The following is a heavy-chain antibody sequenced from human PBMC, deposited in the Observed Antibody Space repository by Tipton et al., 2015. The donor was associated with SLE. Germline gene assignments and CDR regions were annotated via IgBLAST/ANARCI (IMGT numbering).Heavy chain of an antibody. CDR3: ARVLSPYLDAFDI. Sequence: TLSLTCTVSGGSISSYYWSWIRQPPGKGLEWIGYIYTSGSTNYNPSLKSRVTISVDTSKNQFSLKLSSVTAADTAVYYCARVLSPYLDAFDIWGQGTMVTVSS. D-gene: IGHD3-16*01. V-gene: IGHV4-4*08. J-gene: IGHJ3*02. CDR1: GGSISSYY. CDR2: IYTSGST.